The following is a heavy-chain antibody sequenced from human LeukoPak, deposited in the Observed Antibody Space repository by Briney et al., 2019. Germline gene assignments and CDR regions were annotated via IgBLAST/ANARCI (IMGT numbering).Heavy chain of an antibody. J-gene: IGHJ5*02. CDR1: GYTFTSYG. CDR3: ARDHSAYVQNWFDP. CDR2: ISAYNGNI. Sequence: ASVKVSCRASGYTFTSYGISWVRQAPGQGPEWLGWISAYNGNINYAQKLQGRVTLTTDTSTTTAYMELRSLRSDDTAVYYCARDHSAYVQNWFDPWGQGTLVTVSS. V-gene: IGHV1-18*01. D-gene: IGHD5-12*01.